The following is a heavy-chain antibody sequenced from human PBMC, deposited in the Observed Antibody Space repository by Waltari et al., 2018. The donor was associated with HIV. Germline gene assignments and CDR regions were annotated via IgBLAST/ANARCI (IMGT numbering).Heavy chain of an antibody. CDR3: AKVAGRSGSYSHYYYGMDV. CDR2: ISYDGDQ. J-gene: IGHJ6*02. Sequence: QVQLVESGGGVVQPGGSLRRSCAASGFAFNNFDVLWVRQAPGKGLEWVAVISYDGDQYYADSVKGRFTISRDNSKKSLFLQMSSLRPEDSAVYYCAKVAGRSGSYSHYYYGMDVWGQGTTVTVS. CDR1: GFAFNNFD. D-gene: IGHD1-26*01. V-gene: IGHV3-30*18.